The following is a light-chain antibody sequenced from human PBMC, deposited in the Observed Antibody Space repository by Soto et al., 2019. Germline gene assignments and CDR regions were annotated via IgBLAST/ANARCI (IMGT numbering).Light chain of an antibody. CDR3: QQYNNWPRT. CDR2: GAS. J-gene: IGKJ1*01. Sequence: EVVMTQSPPTLSVSPGERATLSCRASQSVNSNLAWYQQRPVQAPRLLIYGASTAATDVPARFSGSGSGTEFTLTISRLQSEDFAIYYCQQYNNWPRTFGQGTKVEIK. V-gene: IGKV3-15*01. CDR1: QSVNSN.